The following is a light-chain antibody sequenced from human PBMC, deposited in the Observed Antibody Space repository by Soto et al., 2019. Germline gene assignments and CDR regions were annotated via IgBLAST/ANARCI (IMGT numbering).Light chain of an antibody. J-gene: IGKJ1*01. V-gene: IGKV3-15*01. CDR2: GAT. CDR3: QQYKNWPRT. CDR1: QRVSIL. Sequence: IEMTQSPATLSVSAGERATLSCRASQRVSILLAWYQQKPGQAPRLLIHGATTRATGIPARFSGSGSGTEFTLTISSLQSEDFAGYYCQQYKNWPRTFGQGTKVDIK.